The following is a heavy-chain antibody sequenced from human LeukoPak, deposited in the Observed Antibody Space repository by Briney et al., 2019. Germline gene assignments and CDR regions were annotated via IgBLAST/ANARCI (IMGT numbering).Heavy chain of an antibody. CDR1: GFTFSSYV. V-gene: IGHV3-23*01. CDR3: ARDTSGSYSPGDY. CDR2: ISGSGGST. J-gene: IGHJ4*02. D-gene: IGHD1-26*01. Sequence: GGSLRLSCAASGFTFSSYVMSWVRQAPGKGLEWVSDISGSGGSTYYADSVKGRFTFSRDNSKNTLYLQMNSLRAEDTAVYYCARDTSGSYSPGDYWGQGTLVTVSS.